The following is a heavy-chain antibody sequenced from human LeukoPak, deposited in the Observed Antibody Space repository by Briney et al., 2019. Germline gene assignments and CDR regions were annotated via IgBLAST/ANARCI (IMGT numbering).Heavy chain of an antibody. CDR3: ARVHYYYYYMDV. V-gene: IGHV1-18*01. J-gene: IGHJ6*03. CDR2: ISAYNGNT. Sequence: ASVKVSCKASGYTFTSYGISWVRQAPGQGLEWMGWISAYNGNTNYAQKPQGRVTMTTDTSTSTAYMELRSLRSDDTAVYYCARVHYYYYYMDVWGKGTTVTVSS. CDR1: GYTFTSYG.